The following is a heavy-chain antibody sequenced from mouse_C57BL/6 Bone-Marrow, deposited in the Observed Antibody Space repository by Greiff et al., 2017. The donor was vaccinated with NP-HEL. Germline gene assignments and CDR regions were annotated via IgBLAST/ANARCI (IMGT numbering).Heavy chain of an antibody. Sequence: EVQLQQSGPELVKPGASVKIPCKASGYTFTDYNMDWVKQSHGKSLEWIGDINPNNGGTIYNQKFKGKATLTVDKSSSTAYMELRSLTSEDTAVYYCARWAYYYGSSYVDWYFDVWGTGTTVTVSS. CDR2: INPNNGGT. J-gene: IGHJ1*03. CDR3: ARWAYYYGSSYVDWYFDV. D-gene: IGHD1-1*01. V-gene: IGHV1-18*01. CDR1: GYTFTDYN.